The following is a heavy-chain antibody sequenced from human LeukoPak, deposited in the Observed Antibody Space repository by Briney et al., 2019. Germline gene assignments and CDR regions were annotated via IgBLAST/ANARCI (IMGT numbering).Heavy chain of an antibody. D-gene: IGHD6-13*01. Sequence: SGPTLVNPTQTLTLTFTFSGFSLSTSGVGVGWIRQPPGKALEWLALIYWNDDKRYSPSLKSRRTITKDTSKNQVVLIMTNMDPVDTATYYCTHRLSTTWYGNWGQGTLVTVSS. V-gene: IGHV2-5*01. CDR3: THRLSTTWYGN. J-gene: IGHJ4*02. CDR1: GFSLSTSGVG. CDR2: IYWNDDK.